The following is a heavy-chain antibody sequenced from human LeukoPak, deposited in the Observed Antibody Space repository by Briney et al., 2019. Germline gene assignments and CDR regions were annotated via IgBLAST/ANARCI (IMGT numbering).Heavy chain of an antibody. CDR3: ARGGYSSSLYDI. D-gene: IGHD6-13*01. V-gene: IGHV1-2*02. J-gene: IGHJ4*02. Sequence: GASVKVSFKASGYTFTGYYMHWVRQAPGQGLEWMGWINPNTGNDVRYAQNFRGRITMTRDSSISTAYMELSSLTSDDTALYYCARGGYSSSLYDIWGQGSLVTVSS. CDR2: INPNTGNDV. CDR1: GYTFTGYY.